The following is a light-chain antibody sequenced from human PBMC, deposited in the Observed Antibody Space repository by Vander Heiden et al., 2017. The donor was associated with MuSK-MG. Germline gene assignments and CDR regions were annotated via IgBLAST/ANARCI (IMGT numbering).Light chain of an antibody. CDR2: AAS. V-gene: IGKV1-39*01. J-gene: IGKJ2*01. Sequence: DIQMTQSPSSLSASVGDRVTITCRASQSISSYLNWYQQKPGKAPKLLIYAASSLQSGVPSRFSGSGSGTDFTLKISSLQPEDVATYYCQQSYSTPPTFGQGTKLEIK. CDR3: QQSYSTPPT. CDR1: QSISSY.